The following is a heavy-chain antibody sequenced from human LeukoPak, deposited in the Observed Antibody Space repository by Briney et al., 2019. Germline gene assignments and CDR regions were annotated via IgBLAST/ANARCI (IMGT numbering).Heavy chain of an antibody. J-gene: IGHJ5*02. D-gene: IGHD6-13*01. CDR2: IYHSGST. CDR3: AREGSWYSSSAGPNWFDP. CDR1: GGSISSSNW. Sequence: PSGTLSLTCAVSGGSISSSNWWSWVRQPPGKGLEWIGEIYHSGSTNYNPSLKSRVTISVDKSKNQFSLKLSSVTAADAAVYYCAREGSWYSSSAGPNWFDPWGQGTLVTVSS. V-gene: IGHV4-4*02.